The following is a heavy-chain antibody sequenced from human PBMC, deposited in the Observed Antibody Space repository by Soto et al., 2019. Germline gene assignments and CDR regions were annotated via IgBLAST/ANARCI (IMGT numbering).Heavy chain of an antibody. J-gene: IGHJ5*02. CDR1: GFSFRNYA. V-gene: IGHV3-30-3*01. CDR2: ISFDGSSQ. D-gene: IGHD3-16*02. CDR3: ARDMTAGGSYLGYNWFDP. Sequence: QVRLVESGGGVVQPGMSLRLSCAASGFSFRNYAFHWVRLTPGKGLEWVTVISFDGSSQDYAASVKGRFTISRDNSKNTVYLQLNSLREEDTSVYYWARDMTAGGSYLGYNWFDPWGQGTLVIVSS.